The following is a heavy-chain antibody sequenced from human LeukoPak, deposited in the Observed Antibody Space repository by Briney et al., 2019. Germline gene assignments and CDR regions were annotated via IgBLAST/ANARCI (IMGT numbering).Heavy chain of an antibody. CDR3: ARVPYYYDGIDY. J-gene: IGHJ4*02. Sequence: SETLSLTCTVSGGSISSYYWSWIRQPPGKGLEWIGYIYYSGSTNYNPSLKSRVTISVDTSKNQFSLKLSSVTAADTAVYYCARVPYYYDGIDYWGQGTLVTVSS. CDR2: IYYSGST. D-gene: IGHD3-22*01. V-gene: IGHV4-59*08. CDR1: GGSISSYY.